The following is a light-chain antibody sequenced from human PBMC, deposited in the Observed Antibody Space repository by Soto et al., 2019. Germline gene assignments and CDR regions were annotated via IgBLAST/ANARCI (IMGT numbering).Light chain of an antibody. CDR3: QQYNNWPPIA. CDR2: GAS. J-gene: IGKJ5*01. V-gene: IGKV3-15*01. CDR1: QSVSSN. Sequence: GVSQSAATLSLKTGESATLSCRASQSVSSNVAWYQQKPGQAPRLLMSGASTRAAGIPARFSGSGSGTDFTLTISSLQSEDFAVYYCQQYNNWPPIAFGQRTRL.